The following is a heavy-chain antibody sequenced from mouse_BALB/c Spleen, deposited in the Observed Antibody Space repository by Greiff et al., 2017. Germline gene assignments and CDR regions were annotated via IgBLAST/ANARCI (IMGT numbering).Heavy chain of an antibody. D-gene: IGHD2-4*01. J-gene: IGHJ4*01. CDR1: GFSLTSYG. CDR3: ARRGYYDYDGYAMDD. Sequence: QVQLKESGPGLVQPSQSLSITCTVSGFSLTSYGVHWVRQSPGKGLEWLGVIWSGGSTDYNAAFISRLSISKDNSKSQVFFKMNSLQANDTAIYYCARRGYYDYDGYAMDDWGQGTSVTVSS. CDR2: IWSGGST. V-gene: IGHV2-2*02.